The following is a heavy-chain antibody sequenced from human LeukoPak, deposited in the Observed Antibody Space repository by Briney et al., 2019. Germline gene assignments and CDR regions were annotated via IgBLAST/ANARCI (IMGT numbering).Heavy chain of an antibody. CDR1: GYTFSSYV. Sequence: ASVTVSCKASGYTFSSYVINWVRQAPGQGLEWMGRISPYNGNTNYAHKLQGRVTMTTDTSTSTAYMEMRSLRSDATAVYYYARDLYAGVLIYGGQGTLDTVSS. D-gene: IGHD2-21*01. J-gene: IGHJ4*02. CDR3: ARDLYAGVLIY. CDR2: ISPYNGNT. V-gene: IGHV1-18*01.